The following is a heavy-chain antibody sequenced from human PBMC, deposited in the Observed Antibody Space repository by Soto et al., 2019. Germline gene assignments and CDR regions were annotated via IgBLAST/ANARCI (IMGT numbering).Heavy chain of an antibody. Sequence: GESLKISCAASGFTFSSYWMSWVRQAPGKGLEWVANIKQDGSEKYYVDSVKGRFTISRDNAKNSLYLQMNSLRAEDTAVYYGARDPPRRSAAGTLDYFDYWGQGTLVTVSS. CDR3: ARDPPRRSAAGTLDYFDY. V-gene: IGHV3-7*03. D-gene: IGHD6-13*01. J-gene: IGHJ4*02. CDR1: GFTFSSYW. CDR2: IKQDGSEK.